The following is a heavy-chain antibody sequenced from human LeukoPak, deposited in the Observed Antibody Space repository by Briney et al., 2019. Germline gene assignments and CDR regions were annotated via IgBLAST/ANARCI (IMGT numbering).Heavy chain of an antibody. D-gene: IGHD3-10*01. CDR2: ISGSGDNT. CDR1: GFTFSGFA. V-gene: IGHV3-23*01. CDR3: ARVRGLRFGEFFDY. J-gene: IGHJ4*02. Sequence: LPGGSLRLSCAASGFTFSGFAMSWVRRTPGKGLEWVSGISGSGDNTLYADSVKGRFTISRDNSKNTLYLQMNSLRAEDTAVYYCARVRGLRFGEFFDYWGQGTLVTVSS.